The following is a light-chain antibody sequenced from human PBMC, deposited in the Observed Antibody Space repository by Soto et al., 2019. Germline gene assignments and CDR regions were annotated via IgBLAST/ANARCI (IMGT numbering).Light chain of an antibody. CDR1: SSDVGGYNY. J-gene: IGLJ2*01. V-gene: IGLV2-8*01. Sequence: QSALTQPPSASGSPGQSVAISCSGTSSDVGGYNYVSWYQQHPGKAPKLMIYDVNKRPSGVPDRFSGSKSGNTASLTVSGLQAEDEEDYYCISYAGSNKPEFGGGTKVTVL. CDR3: ISYAGSNKPE. CDR2: DVN.